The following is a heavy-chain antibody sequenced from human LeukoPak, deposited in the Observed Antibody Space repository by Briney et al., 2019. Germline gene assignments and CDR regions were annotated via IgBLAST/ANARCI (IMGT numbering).Heavy chain of an antibody. V-gene: IGHV1-18*01. Sequence: ASVKVSCKASGYTFMNYGISWVRQAPGQGLEWMGWIRADNGYTNYAQDLQGRVTITADESTSTAYMELSSLRSEDTAVYYCARDFPYYYDSSGYYYYYYMDVWGKGTTVTISS. D-gene: IGHD3-22*01. CDR2: IRADNGYT. J-gene: IGHJ6*03. CDR3: ARDFPYYYDSSGYYYYYYMDV. CDR1: GYTFMNYG.